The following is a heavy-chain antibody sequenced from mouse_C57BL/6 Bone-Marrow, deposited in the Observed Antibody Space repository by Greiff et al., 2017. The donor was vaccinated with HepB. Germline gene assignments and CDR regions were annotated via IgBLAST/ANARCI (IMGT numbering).Heavy chain of an antibody. CDR2: ISSGGSYT. Sequence: EVMLVESGGDLVKPGGSLKLSCAASGFTFSSYGMSWVRQTPDKRLEWVATISSGGSYTYYPDSVKGRFTISRDNAKNTLYLQMSSLKSEDTAMYYCARQYDGYYVWFAYWGQGTLVTVSA. CDR1: GFTFSSYG. CDR3: ARQYDGYYVWFAY. J-gene: IGHJ3*01. D-gene: IGHD2-3*01. V-gene: IGHV5-6*01.